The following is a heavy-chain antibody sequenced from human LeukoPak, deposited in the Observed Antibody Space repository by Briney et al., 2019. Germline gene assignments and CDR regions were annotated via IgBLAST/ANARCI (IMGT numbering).Heavy chain of an antibody. D-gene: IGHD2-2*01. CDR3: AKDSCSSTSCRGYFDY. V-gene: IGHV3-23*01. Sequence: PGGSLRLSCAASGFTFSSYAMSRVRHAPGKGLEWVSAISGSGGSTYYADSVKGRFTISRDNSKNTLYLQMNSLRAEDTAVYYCAKDSCSSTSCRGYFDYWGQGTLVTVSS. J-gene: IGHJ4*02. CDR2: ISGSGGST. CDR1: GFTFSSYA.